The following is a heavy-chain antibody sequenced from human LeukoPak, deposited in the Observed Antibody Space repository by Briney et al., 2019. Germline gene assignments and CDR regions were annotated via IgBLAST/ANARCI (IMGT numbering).Heavy chain of an antibody. CDR2: IYYSGST. J-gene: IGHJ4*02. V-gene: IGHV4-31*03. CDR3: ARGGDGYNFDFDY. Sequence: SQTLSLTCTVSGGSISSGGYYWSWIRQHPGKGLEWIGYIYYSGSTYHNPSLKSRVTISVDTSKNQFSLKLSSVTAADTAVYYCARGGDGYNFDFDYWGQGTLVTVSS. CDR1: GGSISSGGYY. D-gene: IGHD5-24*01.